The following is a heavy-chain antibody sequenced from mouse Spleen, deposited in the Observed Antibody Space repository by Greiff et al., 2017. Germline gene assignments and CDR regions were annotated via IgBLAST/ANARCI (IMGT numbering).Heavy chain of an antibody. CDR3: ARPYYDYDNAWFAY. J-gene: IGHJ3*01. V-gene: IGHV5-12*02. CDR1: GFTFSDYY. CDR2: ISNGGGST. D-gene: IGHD2-4*01. Sequence: DVHLVESGGGLVQPGGSLKLSCATSGFTFSDYYMYWVRQTPEKRLEWVAYISNGGGSTYYPDTVKGRFTISRDNAKNTLYLQMSRLKSEDTAMYYCARPYYDYDNAWFAYWGQGTLVTVSA.